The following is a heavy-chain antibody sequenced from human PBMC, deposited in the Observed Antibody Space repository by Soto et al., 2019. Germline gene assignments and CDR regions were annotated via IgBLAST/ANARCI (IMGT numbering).Heavy chain of an antibody. CDR2: ISYSGTT. D-gene: IGHD5-18*01. V-gene: IGHV4-30-4*08. Sequence: SETLSLTCTVSGGSVSSADWNWSWIRQPPGKGLEWIGFISYSGTTSYSPSLKSRVAILLDTSKNQFSLSLSSVTAADTAVYYCARGRGYSYGLDPWGQGTLVTVSS. J-gene: IGHJ5*02. CDR3: ARGRGYSYGLDP. CDR1: GGSVSSADWN.